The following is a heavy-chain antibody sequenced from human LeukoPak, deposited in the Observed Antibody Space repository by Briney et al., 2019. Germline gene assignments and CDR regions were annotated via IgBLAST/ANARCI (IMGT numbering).Heavy chain of an antibody. J-gene: IGHJ4*02. Sequence: GGSLRLSCAASGFTVSSNYMSWVRQAPGKGLEWVSVIYSGGSTYYADSVKGRFTISRDNSKNTLYLQMNSLRAEDTAVYYCARARDCSGGSCYVLDYWGQGTLVTVSS. V-gene: IGHV3-66*01. D-gene: IGHD2-15*01. CDR3: ARARDCSGGSCYVLDY. CDR2: IYSGGST. CDR1: GFTVSSNY.